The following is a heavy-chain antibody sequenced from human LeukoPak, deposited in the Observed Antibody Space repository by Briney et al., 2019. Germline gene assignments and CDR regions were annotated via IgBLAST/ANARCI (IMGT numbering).Heavy chain of an antibody. Sequence: PSETLSLTCAVSGGSGGSISSSNFWTWVRQPPGKGLEWIGEIYHSGSTNYNPSLKSRVTISVDTSKNQFSLKLSSVTAADTAVYYCARDNGIAAAVDYWGQGTLVTVSS. J-gene: IGHJ4*02. CDR3: ARDNGIAAAVDY. V-gene: IGHV4-4*02. CDR2: IYHSGST. CDR1: GGSISSSNF. D-gene: IGHD6-13*01.